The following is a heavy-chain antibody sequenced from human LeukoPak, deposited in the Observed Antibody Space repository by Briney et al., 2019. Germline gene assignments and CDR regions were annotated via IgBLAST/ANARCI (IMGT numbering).Heavy chain of an antibody. CDR1: GFSFTNYA. CDR3: ARGPTYTPFRYFDL. J-gene: IGHJ2*01. Sequence: GGSLRLSCSASGFSFTNYAINWVRQAPGRGLEWVSTTVSDGSTYYADSVKGRFTISGDNSNHTLFLQMDSLRAEDTAVYYCARGPTYTPFRYFDLWGRGTLVTVSS. D-gene: IGHD3-16*01. CDR2: TVSDGST. V-gene: IGHV3-23*01.